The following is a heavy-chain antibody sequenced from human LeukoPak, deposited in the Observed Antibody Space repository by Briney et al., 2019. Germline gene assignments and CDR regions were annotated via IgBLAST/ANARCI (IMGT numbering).Heavy chain of an antibody. J-gene: IGHJ4*02. Sequence: GGSLRLSCAASGFTLSSCAMNWVRQAPGKGLEWVSYISSPSIHYADSVKGRFTISRDNAKNSLYLQMNSLRAKDTAVYYCASRRVAVPSSRAFDYWGQGTLVTVSS. CDR2: ISSPSI. V-gene: IGHV3-48*04. CDR1: GFTLSSCA. D-gene: IGHD6-19*01. CDR3: ASRRVAVPSSRAFDY.